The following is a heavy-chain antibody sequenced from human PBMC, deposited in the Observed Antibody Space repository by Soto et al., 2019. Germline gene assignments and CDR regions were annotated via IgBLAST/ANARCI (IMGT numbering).Heavy chain of an antibody. CDR2: INPSGGST. J-gene: IGHJ4*02. Sequence: QVQLVQSGAEVKKPGASVKVSCKASGYTFTSYYMHWVRQAPGQGLEWMGIINPSGGSTSYAQKFQGRVTMTRDTSTSTVYRELSSLRSEDTAVYYCAREDAAEYYFDYWGQGTLVTVSS. CDR3: AREDAAEYYFDY. V-gene: IGHV1-46*01. CDR1: GYTFTSYY. D-gene: IGHD2-15*01.